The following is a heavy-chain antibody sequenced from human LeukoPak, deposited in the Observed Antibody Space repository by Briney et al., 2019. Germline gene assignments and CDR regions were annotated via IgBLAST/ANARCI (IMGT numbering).Heavy chain of an antibody. Sequence: GASVKVSCKASGYTFTSYYMHWVRQAPGQGLEWMGIINPSGGSTSYAQKFQGRVTMTRDMSTSTVYMELSSLRSEDTAVYYCARGGRYYYDSSGYGEYYFDYWGQGTLVTVSS. J-gene: IGHJ4*02. CDR3: ARGGRYYYDSSGYGEYYFDY. CDR1: GYTFTSYY. CDR2: INPSGGST. V-gene: IGHV1-46*01. D-gene: IGHD3-22*01.